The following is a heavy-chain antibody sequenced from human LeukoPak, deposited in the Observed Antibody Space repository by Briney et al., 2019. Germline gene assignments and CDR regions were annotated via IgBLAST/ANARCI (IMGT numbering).Heavy chain of an antibody. J-gene: IGHJ6*02. CDR3: ARDKEAAPNYYGMDV. Sequence: ASVKVSCKASGYTFTSYGISWVRQAPGQGLEWMGWISAYNGNTNYAQKLQGRVTMTTDPSTTTAYMELRSLRSDDTAVYYCARDKEAAPNYYGMDVWGQGTTVTVSS. CDR1: GYTFTSYG. CDR2: ISAYNGNT. D-gene: IGHD2-15*01. V-gene: IGHV1-18*01.